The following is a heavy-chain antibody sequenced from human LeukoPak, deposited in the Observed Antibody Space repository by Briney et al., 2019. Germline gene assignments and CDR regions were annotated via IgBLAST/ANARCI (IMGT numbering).Heavy chain of an antibody. CDR3: ARGGYSSSWYRERLYFDY. CDR2: INHSGSN. D-gene: IGHD6-13*01. Sequence: PSETLSLTCAVDGGSFSGYYWSWIRQPPGKGLEWIGVINHSGSNNYNPSLRSRVTRSVDTFKNQSSLKLGSGTAADTAVYYCARGGYSSSWYRERLYFDYWGQGTLVIVSS. J-gene: IGHJ4*02. V-gene: IGHV4-34*01. CDR1: GGSFSGYY.